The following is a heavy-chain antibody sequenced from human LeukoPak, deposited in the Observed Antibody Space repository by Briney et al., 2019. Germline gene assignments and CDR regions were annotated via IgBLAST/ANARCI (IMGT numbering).Heavy chain of an antibody. CDR3: AREESGGYFDF. CDR1: GYTLTRYY. J-gene: IGHJ4*02. Sequence: ASVTVSCKASGYTLTRYYMQWVRQAPGQGLEWMGLINPSGTNTNYARKFRGRVTMTRDTSTSTVYMDLSSLRSEDTAMYFCAREESGGYFDFWGQGTLVTVSS. CDR2: INPSGTNT. D-gene: IGHD2-8*02. V-gene: IGHV1-46*01.